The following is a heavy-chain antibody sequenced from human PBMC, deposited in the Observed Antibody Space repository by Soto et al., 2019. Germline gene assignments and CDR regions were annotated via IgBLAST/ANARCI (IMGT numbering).Heavy chain of an antibody. V-gene: IGHV5-51*03. J-gene: IGHJ4*02. Sequence: GESLKICCKAAGYTFTDAWIGWGRQMPRKGLERMGIVYPGDSPTRYNPSFQGQATISADKSITTAYLQWTSLKAADRAMYYCARLNGYWGQGTLVTVSS. CDR2: VYPGDSPT. CDR3: ARLNGY. CDR1: GYTFTDAW. D-gene: IGHD2-8*01.